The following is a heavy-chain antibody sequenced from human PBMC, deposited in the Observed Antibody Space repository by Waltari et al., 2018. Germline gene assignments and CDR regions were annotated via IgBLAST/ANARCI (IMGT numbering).Heavy chain of an antibody. J-gene: IGHJ5*02. CDR2: FHPEDGET. CDR3: ATASGYCSSTSCYDLDP. CDR1: GYTLTELS. V-gene: IGHV1-24*01. D-gene: IGHD2-2*03. Sequence: QVQLVQSGAEVKKPGASVKVSCTVSGYTLTELSMHWVRPAPGKGLEWMGGFHPEDGETIYAQKFQGRVTMTQDTSTDTAYMELSSLRSEDTAVYYCATASGYCSSTSCYDLDPWGQGTLVTVSS.